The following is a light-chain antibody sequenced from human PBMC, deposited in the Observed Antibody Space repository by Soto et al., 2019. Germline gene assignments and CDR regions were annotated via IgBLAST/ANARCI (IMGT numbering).Light chain of an antibody. CDR3: QQRYNSLT. CDR1: QSVSTY. Sequence: EIVLTQSPATLSLSPGERATLSCRASQSVSTYLAGYQQKPGQAPRLLIYDVSTRATGIPARFSGSGSGTDFTLTISSLEPEDFAVYYCQQRYNSLTFGGGTKVEIE. CDR2: DVS. J-gene: IGKJ4*01. V-gene: IGKV3-11*01.